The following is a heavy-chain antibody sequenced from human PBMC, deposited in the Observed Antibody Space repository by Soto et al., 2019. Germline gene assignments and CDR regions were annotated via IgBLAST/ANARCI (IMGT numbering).Heavy chain of an antibody. Sequence: GGSLRLSCAASGFTFSSYGMHWVRQAPGKGLEWVAVISYDGSNKYYADSVKGRFTISRDNSKNTLYLQMNSLRAEDTAVYYCAKDSAAATYWGQGTLVTVSS. CDR1: GFTFSSYG. CDR3: AKDSAAATY. CDR2: ISYDGSNK. V-gene: IGHV3-30*18. J-gene: IGHJ4*02. D-gene: IGHD6-13*01.